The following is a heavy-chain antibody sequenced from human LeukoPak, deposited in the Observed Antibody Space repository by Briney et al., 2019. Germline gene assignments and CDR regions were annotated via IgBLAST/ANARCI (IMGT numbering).Heavy chain of an antibody. D-gene: IGHD6-13*01. CDR2: IYTSGST. V-gene: IGHV4-61*02. CDR3: ARENSSSWYSVYYYYYMDV. CDR1: GGSISSGDYY. Sequence: TSETLSLTCTVSGGSISSGDYYWSWIRQPAGKGLEWIGRIYTSGSTNYNPSLKSRVTMSVDTSKNQFSLKLSSVTAADTAVYYCARENSSSWYSVYYYYYMDVWGKGTTVTVSS. J-gene: IGHJ6*03.